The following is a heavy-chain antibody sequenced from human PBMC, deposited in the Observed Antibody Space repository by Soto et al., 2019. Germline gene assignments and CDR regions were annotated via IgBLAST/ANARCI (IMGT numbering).Heavy chain of an antibody. V-gene: IGHV4-39*01. CDR3: FCQPEDGIRAVRSVSAFLLNRSSDL. D-gene: IGHD2-2*01. Sequence: QPPGKGLEWIGCMSYRGTPSYNPSLKSRVSISVDTSKKELSLRLTSVTAADTAVYFFFCQPEDGIRAVRSVSAFLLNRSSDL. J-gene: IGHJ2*01. CDR2: MSYRGTP.